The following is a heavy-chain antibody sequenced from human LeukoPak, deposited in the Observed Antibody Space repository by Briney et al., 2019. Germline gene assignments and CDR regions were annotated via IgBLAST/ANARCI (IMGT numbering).Heavy chain of an antibody. V-gene: IGHV1-18*01. Sequence: GASVKVSCKASGYIFSNFGLIWVRQAPGQGLEWMEWINTYNGNTNYAQKFQDRVTMTAETSTTTAYLELRSLKSDDTAVYYCARSHSGSLRAPFDYWGQGTLVTVSS. CDR2: INTYNGNT. CDR3: ARSHSGSLRAPFDY. J-gene: IGHJ4*02. CDR1: GYIFSNFG. D-gene: IGHD3-22*01.